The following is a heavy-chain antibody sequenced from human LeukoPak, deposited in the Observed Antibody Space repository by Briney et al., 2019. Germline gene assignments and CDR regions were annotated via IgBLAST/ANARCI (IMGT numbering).Heavy chain of an antibody. J-gene: IGHJ4*02. V-gene: IGHV1-18*01. CDR2: ISAFNGNT. CDR1: GYTFTTYG. CDR3: ARDGTRSVIVGAEDGFDY. Sequence: ASVKVSCKASGYTFTTYGISWVRQAPGQGLEWMGWISAFNGNTNYAQNLQGRVTMTRDTSTNTAYMELRSLRSDDSAVYYCARDGTRSVIVGAEDGFDYWGQGTLVSVSS. D-gene: IGHD1-26*01.